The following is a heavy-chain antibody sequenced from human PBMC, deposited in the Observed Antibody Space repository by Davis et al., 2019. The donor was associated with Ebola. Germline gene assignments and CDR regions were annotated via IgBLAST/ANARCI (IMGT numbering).Heavy chain of an antibody. Sequence: GESLKISCAASGFTFDDYTMHWVRQAPGKGLEWVSLISWDGGSTYYADSVKGRFTISRDNSKNSLYLQMNSLRAEDTAVYYCAAYDSSGYDDYWGQGTLVTVSS. V-gene: IGHV3-43*01. CDR3: AAYDSSGYDDY. J-gene: IGHJ4*02. CDR2: ISWDGGST. D-gene: IGHD3-22*01. CDR1: GFTFDDYT.